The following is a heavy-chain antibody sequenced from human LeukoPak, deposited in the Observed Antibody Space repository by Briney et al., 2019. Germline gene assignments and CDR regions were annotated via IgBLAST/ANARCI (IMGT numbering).Heavy chain of an antibody. CDR1: GYTFTSYG. CDR2: ISAYNDNT. D-gene: IGHD2-2*01. J-gene: IGHJ5*02. CDR3: ARGGQVAPQPGNWFDP. Sequence: GASVKVSCKASGYTFTSYGINWVRQAPGQGLEWMGWISAYNDNTNYAQKFQGRVTMTRDMSTSTVYMTLSSLKSEDTAVYYCARGGQVAPQPGNWFDPWGQGTLVTVSS. V-gene: IGHV1-18*01.